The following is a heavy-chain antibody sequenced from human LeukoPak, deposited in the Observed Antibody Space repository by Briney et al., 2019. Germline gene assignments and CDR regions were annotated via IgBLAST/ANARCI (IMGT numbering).Heavy chain of an antibody. V-gene: IGHV3-30-3*01. CDR1: GFTFSSYA. J-gene: IGHJ3*02. D-gene: IGHD4-23*01. CDR2: ISYDGSNK. CDR3: ARSTVDFDAFDI. Sequence: GRSLRLSCAASGFTFSSYAMHWVRQAPGKGLEWVAVISYDGSNKYYADSVKGRFTISRDNSKNTLYLQMNSLRAEDTAVYYCARSTVDFDAFDIWGQGTMVTVSS.